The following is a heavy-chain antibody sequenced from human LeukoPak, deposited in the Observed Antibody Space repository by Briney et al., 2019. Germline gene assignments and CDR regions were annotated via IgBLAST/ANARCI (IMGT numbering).Heavy chain of an antibody. J-gene: IGHJ3*02. V-gene: IGHV3-48*01. CDR2: ISLSSTAI. Sequence: GESLRLSCATSGFIFSTYNMNWVRQAPGKGLEWVSYISLSSTAIYYADSVKGRFTVSRDNAKNSLYLQMNSLRAEDTAVYYCARDRVEGGGRLGAFDIWGQGTMVTVSS. D-gene: IGHD2-15*01. CDR3: ARDRVEGGGRLGAFDI. CDR1: GFIFSTYN.